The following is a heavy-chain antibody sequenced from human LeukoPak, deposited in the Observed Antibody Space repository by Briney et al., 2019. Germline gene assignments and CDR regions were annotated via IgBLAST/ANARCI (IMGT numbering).Heavy chain of an antibody. CDR2: ISNSGGST. Sequence: GGSLRLSCAASGFTVSSNYMGWVRQAPGKGLEWVSGISNSGGSTNDADSVKGRFTISRDNSKKTLYLQMNSLRAEDTAVYYCAKGKGIPVAAPFDYWGQGTLVTVSS. D-gene: IGHD6-19*01. J-gene: IGHJ4*02. CDR1: GFTVSSNY. CDR3: AKGKGIPVAAPFDY. V-gene: IGHV3-53*01.